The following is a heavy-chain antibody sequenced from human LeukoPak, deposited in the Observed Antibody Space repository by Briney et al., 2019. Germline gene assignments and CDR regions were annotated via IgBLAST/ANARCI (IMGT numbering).Heavy chain of an antibody. D-gene: IGHD3-3*01. CDR3: ASERVLRFLEWLFGY. V-gene: IGHV3-30-3*01. CDR2: ISYDGSNK. J-gene: IGHJ4*02. CDR1: GFTFSSYA. Sequence: PGGSLRLSCAASGFTFSSYAMHWVRQAPGKGLEWVAVISYDGSNKYYADSVKGRFTISRDNSKNTLYLQMNSLRAEDTAVYYCASERVLRFLEWLFGYWGQGTLVTVSS.